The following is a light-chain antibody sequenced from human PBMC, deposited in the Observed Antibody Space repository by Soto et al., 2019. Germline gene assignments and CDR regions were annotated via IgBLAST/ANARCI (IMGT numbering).Light chain of an antibody. CDR3: QQYSNYSPAT. CDR2: DAS. Sequence: DIQMTQSPSTLAASVGDSVTITCRASQSLGRRLAWYQQKPGKAPKLLIYDASTFISGVPSRFNGGGSETEFTLTISSLQPDDFVTSSCQQYSNYSPATFGEGTKVEIK. CDR1: QSLGRR. V-gene: IGKV1-5*01. J-gene: IGKJ1*01.